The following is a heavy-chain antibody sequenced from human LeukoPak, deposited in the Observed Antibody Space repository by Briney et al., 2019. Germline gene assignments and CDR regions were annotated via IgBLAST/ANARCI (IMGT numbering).Heavy chain of an antibody. J-gene: IGHJ4*02. CDR1: GGSISSYY. Sequence: SETLSLTCTVSGGSISSYYWSWIRQPPGKGLEWIGYIYYSGSTNYNPSLESRVTISVDTSKNQFSLKLSSVTAADTAVYYCARARRWLQSGVDYWGQGTLVTVSS. CDR2: IYYSGST. V-gene: IGHV4-59*01. CDR3: ARARRWLQSGVDY. D-gene: IGHD5-24*01.